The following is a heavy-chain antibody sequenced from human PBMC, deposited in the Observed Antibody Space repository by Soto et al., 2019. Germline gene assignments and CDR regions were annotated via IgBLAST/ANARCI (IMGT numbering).Heavy chain of an antibody. Sequence: QVQLQESGPGLVKPSETLSLSCTVSGGSISSYYWSWFRQSPGKRMEWIGYVHHSWGSSYNPSLLSRVAISLDTSKSQFPLKVTSGPATDTAVYYCARQGFGPLHGLVDVWGQGTTVTVSS. D-gene: IGHD3-10*01. CDR3: ARQGFGPLHGLVDV. J-gene: IGHJ6*02. CDR2: VHHSWGS. CDR1: GGSISSYY. V-gene: IGHV4-59*08.